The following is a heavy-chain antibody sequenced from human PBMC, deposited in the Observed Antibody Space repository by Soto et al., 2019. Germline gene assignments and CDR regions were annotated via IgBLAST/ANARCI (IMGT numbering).Heavy chain of an antibody. V-gene: IGHV1-69*19. D-gene: IGHD2-2*01. J-gene: IGHJ6*02. CDR2: IIPISDTT. CDR1: GGTFSSYA. Sequence: QVQLVQSGAEVKKPGSSVKVSCKASGGTFSSYAISWVRQAPGQGLEWMGGIIPISDTTNYAQKFQGRVTITADESTSTAYMELSSLRSEDTAVYYCVRSQGSSTSLEIYYYYSYGMDVWGQGTTVTVSS. CDR3: VRSQGSSTSLEIYYYYSYGMDV.